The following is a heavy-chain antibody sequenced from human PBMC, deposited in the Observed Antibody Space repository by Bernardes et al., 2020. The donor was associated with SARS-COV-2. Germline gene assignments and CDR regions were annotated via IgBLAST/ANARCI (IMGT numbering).Heavy chain of an antibody. D-gene: IGHD2-21*01. J-gene: IGHJ4*02. CDR3: VREGVRGFDY. V-gene: IGHV1-2*02. CDR2: MNPPTGDT. Sequence: ASVKVSCKASGYSFTGYYIHWVRQAPGQGLEWMGWMNPPTGDTMYAQKFQGRVTMTRDTSISTAYMELTSLTSDDTAVYYCVREGVRGFDYWGQGTLVTVSS. CDR1: GYSFTGYY.